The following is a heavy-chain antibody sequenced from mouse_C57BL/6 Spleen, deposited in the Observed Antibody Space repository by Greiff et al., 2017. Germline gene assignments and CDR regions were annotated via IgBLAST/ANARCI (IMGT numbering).Heavy chain of an antibody. J-gene: IGHJ4*01. CDR3: ARSGTTVVAYYYAMDY. V-gene: IGHV1-69*01. Sequence: VQLQQPGAELVMPGASVKLSCKASGYTFTSYWMHWVKQRPGQGLEWIGEIDPSDSYTNYNQKFKGKSTLTVDKSSSTADMQLSSLTSEDSAVYYWARSGTTVVAYYYAMDYWGQGTSVTVSS. D-gene: IGHD1-1*01. CDR2: IDPSDSYT. CDR1: GYTFTSYW.